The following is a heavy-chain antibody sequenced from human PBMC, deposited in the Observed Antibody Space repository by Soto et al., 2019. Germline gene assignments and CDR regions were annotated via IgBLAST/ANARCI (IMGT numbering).Heavy chain of an antibody. CDR2: IWYDGSNK. D-gene: IGHD5-18*01. J-gene: IGHJ4*02. V-gene: IGHV3-33*01. CDR3: ARDEPKYSLDY. CDR1: GFTFSSYG. Sequence: QVQLVESGGGVVQPGRSLRLCCAASGFTFSSYGMHWVRQAPGKGLEWVAVIWYDGSNKYYADSVKGRFTISRDNSKNTLYLQMNSLRAEDTAVYYCARDEPKYSLDYWGQGTLVTVSS.